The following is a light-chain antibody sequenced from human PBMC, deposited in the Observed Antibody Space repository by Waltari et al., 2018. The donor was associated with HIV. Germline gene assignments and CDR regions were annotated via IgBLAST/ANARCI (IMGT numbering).Light chain of an antibody. CDR1: QDITNL. V-gene: IGKV1-16*02. Sequence: DVQMTQSPSSLSASIGDRVLISCRASQDITNLLAWVQQSPGKAPKSLIYGASTLQTGVPSSKFSGAGSGTDFTLTITDLQPEDVATYYCQQYTSFPLTFGGGTTVEI. J-gene: IGKJ4*01. CDR3: QQYTSFPLT. CDR2: GAS.